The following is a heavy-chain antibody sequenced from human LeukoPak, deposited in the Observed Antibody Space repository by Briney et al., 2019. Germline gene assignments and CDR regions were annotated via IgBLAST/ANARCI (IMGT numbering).Heavy chain of an antibody. CDR3: ARDWRVESGSYLAYY. CDR1: GYTFTSHG. V-gene: IGHV1-18*01. D-gene: IGHD1-26*01. CDR2: ISTYNGNT. J-gene: IGHJ4*02. Sequence: ASVKVSCKACGYTFTSHGSSWVRQAPGQGLEWMGWISTYNGNTNYAQKLQGRVSMTTDTSTSTAYMDLRSLRSDDTAVYYCARDWRVESGSYLAYYWGQGTLVTVSS.